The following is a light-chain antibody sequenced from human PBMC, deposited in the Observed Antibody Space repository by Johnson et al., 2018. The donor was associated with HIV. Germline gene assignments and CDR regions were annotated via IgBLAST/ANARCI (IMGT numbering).Light chain of an antibody. Sequence: HSVLTQPPSVSAAPGQKVTISCSGSSSNIGNNYVSWYQQLPGTAPKLLIYDNNKRPSGIPDRFSGSKSGTSATLGITGLQTGDEADYYCGTWDSSLSAEVFGTRTKVTVL. V-gene: IGLV1-51*01. CDR1: SSNIGNNY. CDR3: GTWDSSLSAEV. CDR2: DNN. J-gene: IGLJ1*01.